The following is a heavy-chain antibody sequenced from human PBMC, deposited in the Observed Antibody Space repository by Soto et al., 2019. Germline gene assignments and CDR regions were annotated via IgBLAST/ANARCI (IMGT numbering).Heavy chain of an antibody. CDR1: GFDFSSYG. CDR2: ISKSSSII. D-gene: IGHD2-15*01. CDR3: ARGGWQLPGYYFDS. J-gene: IGHJ4*02. Sequence: GGSLRLSCAPSGFDFSSYGMAWVRQAPGKGLEWVSFISKSSSIIYYADSVKGRFTISRDNAKNSLYLQMNSLRGEDTAVYFCARGGWQLPGYYFDSWGQGALVTSPQ. V-gene: IGHV3-48*01.